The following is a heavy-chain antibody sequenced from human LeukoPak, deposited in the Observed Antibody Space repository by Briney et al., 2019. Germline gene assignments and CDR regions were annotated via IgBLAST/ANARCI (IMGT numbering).Heavy chain of an antibody. CDR2: AKQDGSET. J-gene: IGHJ3*02. V-gene: IGHV3-7*01. Sequence: SGGSLRLSCAASGFSFSNYWMSWVRQAPGKGLEWVGHAKQDGSETYYVDSVKGRFTVSRDNAKNSLFLQMNSLRVEDTAMYYCARDSFFWSGYYLGAFDIWGQGTMVTVSS. CDR1: GFSFSNYW. D-gene: IGHD3-3*01. CDR3: ARDSFFWSGYYLGAFDI.